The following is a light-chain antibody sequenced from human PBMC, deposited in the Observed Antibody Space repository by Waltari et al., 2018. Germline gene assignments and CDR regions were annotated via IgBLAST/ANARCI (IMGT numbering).Light chain of an antibody. V-gene: IGLV2-11*01. J-gene: IGLJ2*01. CDR2: DVT. CDR1: SSDVGGYNS. Sequence: QSALTQPRSVPGSPGQSVTIPCTGTSSDVGGYNSVSWYQPYPGKAPKLIIYDVTKRPSGVPDRFSGSKSGNTASLTISGLQAEDEADYYCCSYEGRYTEDVLFGGGTKLTVL. CDR3: CSYEGRYTEDVL.